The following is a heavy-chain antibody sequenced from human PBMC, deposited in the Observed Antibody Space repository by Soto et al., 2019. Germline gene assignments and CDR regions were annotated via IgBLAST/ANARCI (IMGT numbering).Heavy chain of an antibody. V-gene: IGHV4-4*02. J-gene: IGHJ4*02. CDR1: GGSISSSNW. D-gene: IGHD2-15*01. CDR2: IYHSGST. Sequence: SETLSLTCAVSGGSISSSNWWSWVRQPPWKGLEWIGEIYHSGSTNYNPSLKSRVTISVDKSKNHFSLKLSSVTAADTAVYYCARVLGYCSGGSCTRPIDSGGQGPRVTVPS. CDR3: ARVLGYCSGGSCTRPIDS.